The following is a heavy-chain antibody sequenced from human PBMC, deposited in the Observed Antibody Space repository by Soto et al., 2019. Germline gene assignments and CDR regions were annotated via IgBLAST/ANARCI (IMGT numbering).Heavy chain of an antibody. D-gene: IGHD6-13*01. CDR1: GYTFTSYY. CDR2: INPSGGST. J-gene: IGHJ3*02. V-gene: IGHV1-46*01. Sequence: ASVKVSCKASGYTFTSYYMHWVRQAPGQGLEWMGIINPSGGSTSYAQKFQGRVTMTRGRSTSTAYMELSSLRSEDTAVYYCARDSLPTIAAAGTYAFDIWGQGTMVTVSS. CDR3: ARDSLPTIAAAGTYAFDI.